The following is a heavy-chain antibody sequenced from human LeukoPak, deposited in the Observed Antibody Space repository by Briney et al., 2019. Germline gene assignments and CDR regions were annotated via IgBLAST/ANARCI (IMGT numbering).Heavy chain of an antibody. CDR2: IKEDGSDK. J-gene: IGHJ4*02. Sequence: PGGSLRLSCAASGFTFSRYWMTWVRQAPGKGLEWLANIKEDGSDKYYVDSVGGRFTISRDNAKNSLYLQMNSLRAEDTAAYYCARDHAMAVAGLIDYWGQGTLVTVSS. CDR3: ARDHAMAVAGLIDY. CDR1: GFTFSRYW. D-gene: IGHD6-19*01. V-gene: IGHV3-7*01.